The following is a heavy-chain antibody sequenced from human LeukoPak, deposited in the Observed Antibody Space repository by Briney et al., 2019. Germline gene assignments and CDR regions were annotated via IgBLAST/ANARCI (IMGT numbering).Heavy chain of an antibody. D-gene: IGHD1-14*01. CDR3: ARERLIRKGWFDP. V-gene: IGHV3-74*01. CDR2: INSDGSST. CDR1: GFTFSSYW. Sequence: GGSLRLSCAASGFTFSSYWMHWVRQAPGKGLVWVSRINSDGSSTSYADSVKGRFTISRDNAKNTLYLQMNSLRAEDTAVYYCARERLIRKGWFDPWGQGTLVTVSS. J-gene: IGHJ5*02.